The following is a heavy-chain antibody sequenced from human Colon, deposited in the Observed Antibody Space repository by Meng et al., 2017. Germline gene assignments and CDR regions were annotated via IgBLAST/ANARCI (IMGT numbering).Heavy chain of an antibody. V-gene: IGHV4-34*01. D-gene: IGHD4-17*01. J-gene: IGHJ5*02. CDR2: IDHFGIS. CDR1: GGSFSGFY. CDR3: ATGLRHGDWFDP. Sequence: QVPLHQAGAGLLKPSETLSLTGAVSGGSFSGFYWSWIRQPPGKGLEWIGEIDHFGISNYNSSLKGRLTMSVDTSKKQISLTLTSVTAADTAVYYCATGLRHGDWFDPWGPGTLVTVSS.